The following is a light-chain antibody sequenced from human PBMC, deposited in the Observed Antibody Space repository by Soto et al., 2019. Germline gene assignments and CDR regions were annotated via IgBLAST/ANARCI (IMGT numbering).Light chain of an antibody. Sequence: EIVLTQSPDTLSLSPGERATLSCRASQSVSRSYLAWYQQKPGLAPRLLIYGASSRATGIPDRFTGSGSGTDFTLTISRLEPEDFAVYYCQQYGSSPLTFGGGTKVDIK. CDR1: QSVSRSY. J-gene: IGKJ4*01. V-gene: IGKV3-20*01. CDR2: GAS. CDR3: QQYGSSPLT.